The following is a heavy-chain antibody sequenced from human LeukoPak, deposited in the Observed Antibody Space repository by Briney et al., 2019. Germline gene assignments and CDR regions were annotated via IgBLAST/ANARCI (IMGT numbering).Heavy chain of an antibody. J-gene: IGHJ3*01. CDR2: NYYSGST. Sequence: SETLSLTCTVSGGSISSYYWSWIRQPPGKGLEWIGYNYYSGSTNYNPSLKSRVTISVDTYKNQFSLKLTSVTAADTAVYYCARDRSDQYAFDVWGQGTMVTVSS. CDR3: ARDRSDQYAFDV. D-gene: IGHD2-2*01. CDR1: GGSISSYY. V-gene: IGHV4-59*01.